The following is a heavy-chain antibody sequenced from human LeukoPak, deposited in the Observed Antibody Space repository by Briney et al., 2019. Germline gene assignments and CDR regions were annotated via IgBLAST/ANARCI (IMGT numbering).Heavy chain of an antibody. D-gene: IGHD6-13*01. J-gene: IGHJ5*02. CDR2: IYYSGST. CDR3: ARVEQQLALYWFDP. V-gene: IGHV4-30-4*08. CDR1: GGSISSGDYY. Sequence: PSETLSLTCTVSGGSISSGDYYWRWIRQPPGKGLEWIGYIYYSGSTYYNPSLKSRVTISVDTSKNQFSLKLSSVTAADTAVYYCARVEQQLALYWFDPWGQGTLVTVSS.